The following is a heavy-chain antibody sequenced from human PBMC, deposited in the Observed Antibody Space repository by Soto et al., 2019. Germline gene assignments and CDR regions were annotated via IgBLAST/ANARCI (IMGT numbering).Heavy chain of an antibody. Sequence: ASVKVFCKAPGYTLTHYYIHSGRQAPGQGLEWMGIINPNGGITTYAQKFRAGFTMTRDTSTSTVYLELSSLRSEDSAIYYCATSVNSAMAFDYWGQGTLVTVSS. V-gene: IGHV1-46*01. D-gene: IGHD5-18*01. CDR1: GYTLTHYY. CDR2: INPNGGIT. CDR3: ATSVNSAMAFDY. J-gene: IGHJ4*02.